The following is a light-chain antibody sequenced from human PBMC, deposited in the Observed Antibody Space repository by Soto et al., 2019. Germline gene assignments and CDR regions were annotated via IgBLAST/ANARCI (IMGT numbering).Light chain of an antibody. CDR1: QGLSSD. CDR3: QQLNSYPIT. CDR2: AAS. J-gene: IGKJ5*01. V-gene: IGKV1-9*01. Sequence: DIQLTQSPSFMSASVGVRVTITCRASQGLSSDLAWYQQKPGKAPKLLIYAASTLQSGVPSRFSSSGSGTEFTLTVSSLQPEDFATYYCQQLNSYPITFGQGTRLEIK.